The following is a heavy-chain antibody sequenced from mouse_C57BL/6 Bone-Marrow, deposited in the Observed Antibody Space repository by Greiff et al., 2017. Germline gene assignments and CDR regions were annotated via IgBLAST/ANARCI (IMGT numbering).Heavy chain of an antibody. J-gene: IGHJ4*01. D-gene: IGHD3-2*01. CDR2: IYPGDGDT. Sequence: VQLQPSVPELVKPGASVQISCKASGYAFRSSWMNWLKQRPGKGLEWIGRIYPGDGDTNYTGEFKGKATLPADTSSSTAYMELSSLTSDDASVYFCGRRDSLYGYALDYWGQGTSVTVST. V-gene: IGHV1-82*01. CDR3: GRRDSLYGYALDY. CDR1: GYAFRSSW.